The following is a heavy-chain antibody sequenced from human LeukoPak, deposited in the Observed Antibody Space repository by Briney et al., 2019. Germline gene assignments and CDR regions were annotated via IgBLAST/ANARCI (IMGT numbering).Heavy chain of an antibody. D-gene: IGHD3-10*01. J-gene: IGHJ4*02. CDR2: IRSTANGYAT. V-gene: IGHV3-73*01. CDR3: TGNYYGSGSYADFDY. CDR1: GFTFSSYA. Sequence: GGSLRLFCAASGFTFSSYAMHWVRQASGKGLEWVGRIRSTANGYATAYAASVKGRFTISRDDSKNTAYLQMDSLKTEDTAVYYCTGNYYGSGSYADFDYWGQGTLVTVSS.